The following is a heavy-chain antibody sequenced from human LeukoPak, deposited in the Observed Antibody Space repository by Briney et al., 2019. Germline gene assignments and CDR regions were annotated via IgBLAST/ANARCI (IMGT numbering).Heavy chain of an antibody. D-gene: IGHD3-10*01. CDR1: GGSFSSSSYY. CDR2: IYDSGGT. CDR3: ARHGSSYSFDC. J-gene: IGHJ4*02. Sequence: SETLSHTCTVSGGSFSSSSYYWGWIRQPPGKGLEWNGNIYDSGGTYYNPSLKSRVTISVDTSKNQFSLKLSSVTAADTAVYYCARHGSSYSFDCWGQGTLVTVSS. V-gene: IGHV4-39*01.